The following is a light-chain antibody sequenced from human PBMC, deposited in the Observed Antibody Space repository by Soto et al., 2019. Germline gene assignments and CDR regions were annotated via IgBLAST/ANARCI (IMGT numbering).Light chain of an antibody. V-gene: IGLV2-14*01. CDR2: EVS. J-gene: IGLJ1*01. Sequence: QSAVTQPAWVSGSPGQSSTISCTGSSSDIGAYNYVSWFQQYPGKAPKLIISEVSNRPSGVSNRFSGSKSGTAASLTISGLQTEDEADYFCFSFTTDWTHVFGTGTKV. CDR1: SSDIGAYNY. CDR3: FSFTTDWTHV.